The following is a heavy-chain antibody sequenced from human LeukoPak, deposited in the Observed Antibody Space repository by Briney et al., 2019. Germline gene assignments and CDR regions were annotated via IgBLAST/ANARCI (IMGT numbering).Heavy chain of an antibody. CDR3: ARGAIVGATREWFDP. V-gene: IGHV1-18*01. Sequence: ASVKVSCKASGYTFTSYGISWVRQAPGQGLEWMGWISAYNGNTNYAQKLQGRVTMTTDTSTSTAYMELRSLRSDDTAVYYCARGAIVGATREWFDPWGQGTLVTVSS. D-gene: IGHD1-26*01. J-gene: IGHJ5*02. CDR1: GYTFTSYG. CDR2: ISAYNGNT.